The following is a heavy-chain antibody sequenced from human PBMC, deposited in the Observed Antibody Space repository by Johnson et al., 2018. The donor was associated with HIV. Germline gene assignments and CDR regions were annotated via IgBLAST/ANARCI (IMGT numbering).Heavy chain of an antibody. CDR2: ISYDGSNK. CDR3: AREALLATNDAFDI. J-gene: IGHJ3*02. V-gene: IGHV3-30*04. CDR1: GFTFSSYP. Sequence: QVQPVESGGGVVQPGRSLRLSCAASGFTFSSYPMHWVRQAPGKGLEWVTLISYDGSNKYYADSVKGRFTISRDNSKNTMYLQMNSLRAEDTAVYYCAREALLATNDAFDIWGQGTMVTVSS. D-gene: IGHD5-12*01.